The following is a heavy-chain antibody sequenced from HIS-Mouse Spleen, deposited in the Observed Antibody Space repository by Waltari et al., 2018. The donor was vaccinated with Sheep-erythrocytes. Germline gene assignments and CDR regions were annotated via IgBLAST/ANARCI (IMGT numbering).Heavy chain of an antibody. CDR3: ARVASGATFGY. V-gene: IGHV3-21*01. CDR2: ISGSSSYI. J-gene: IGHJ4*02. Sequence: AASGFTFSSYSMNWFRQAPGKGLEWGSSISGSSSYIYYAESVKGRLTITRNNAKNSPYLQMNSLRAEDATVYYCARVASGATFGYWGQGTLVTVSS. CDR1: GFTFSSYS. D-gene: IGHD1-26*01.